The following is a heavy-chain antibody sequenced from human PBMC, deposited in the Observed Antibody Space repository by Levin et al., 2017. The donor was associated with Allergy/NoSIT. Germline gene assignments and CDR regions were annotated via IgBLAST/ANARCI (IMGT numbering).Heavy chain of an antibody. Sequence: GESLKISCAASGFTFSSYAMHWVRQAPGKGLEWVAVISYDGSNKYYADSVKGRFTISRDNSKNTLYLQMNSLRAEDTAVYYCARDLLAYCGGDCHYLDYWGQGTLVTVSS. D-gene: IGHD2-21*02. CDR3: ARDLLAYCGGDCHYLDY. CDR2: ISYDGSNK. CDR1: GFTFSSYA. J-gene: IGHJ4*02. V-gene: IGHV3-30-3*01.